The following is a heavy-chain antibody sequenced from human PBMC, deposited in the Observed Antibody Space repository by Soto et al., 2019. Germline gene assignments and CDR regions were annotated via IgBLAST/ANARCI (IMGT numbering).Heavy chain of an antibody. CDR1: GYTFTNYY. Sequence: GASVKVSCKASGYTFTNYYMHWVRQAPGQGLEWRGIINSGGGSATYAQKFQGRVTITRDTSTSTVYMELSSLRSEDTAVYYCARAWGIAAAIDYWGQGTLVTVSS. J-gene: IGHJ4*02. V-gene: IGHV1-46*03. CDR2: INSGGGSA. D-gene: IGHD6-13*01. CDR3: ARAWGIAAAIDY.